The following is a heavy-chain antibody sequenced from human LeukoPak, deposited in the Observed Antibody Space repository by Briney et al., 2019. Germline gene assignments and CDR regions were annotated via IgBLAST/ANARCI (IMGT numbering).Heavy chain of an antibody. CDR1: GFTFSNYW. D-gene: IGHD4-23*01. Sequence: TGGSLTLSCAVSGFTFSNYWMTWVRQTPGKGLEWVASIKQDGSVKYYVDSVKGRLTISRDNAKNSLYLQMNSLRAEDTAVYYCASRNYRGSPLPLDYWGQGTLVTVSS. CDR2: IKQDGSVK. CDR3: ASRNYRGSPLPLDY. J-gene: IGHJ4*02. V-gene: IGHV3-7*01.